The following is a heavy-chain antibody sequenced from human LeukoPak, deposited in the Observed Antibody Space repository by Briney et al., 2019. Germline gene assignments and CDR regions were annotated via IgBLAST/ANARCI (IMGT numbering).Heavy chain of an antibody. CDR1: GFTFSSYS. Sequence: GGSLRLSCAASGFTFSSYSMNWVRQAPGKGLEWVAVISYDGSNKYYADSVKGRFTISRDNSKNTLYLQMNSLRAEDTAVYYCARESNDSSGYPNGPFDYWGQGTLVTVSS. J-gene: IGHJ4*02. D-gene: IGHD3-22*01. V-gene: IGHV3-30*03. CDR3: ARESNDSSGYPNGPFDY. CDR2: ISYDGSNK.